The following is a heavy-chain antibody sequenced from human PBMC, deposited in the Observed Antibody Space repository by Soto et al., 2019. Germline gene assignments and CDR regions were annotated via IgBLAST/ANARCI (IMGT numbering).Heavy chain of an antibody. J-gene: IGHJ5*02. D-gene: IGHD6-19*01. CDR1: GFTFSPYT. CDR2: LSGRSSYI. V-gene: IGHV3-21*01. Sequence: GGSLRLSCAASGFTFSPYTMHWVRQAPGQGLEWVSSLSGRSSYISYADSVKGRFTISRDNAKNSLYLQMNNLRAEDTAVYYCARAPAVGRNWFDPWGQGTLVTVSS. CDR3: ARAPAVGRNWFDP.